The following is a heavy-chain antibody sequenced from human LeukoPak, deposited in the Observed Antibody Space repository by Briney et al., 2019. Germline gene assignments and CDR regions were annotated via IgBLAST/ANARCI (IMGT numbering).Heavy chain of an antibody. CDR3: ASHYCSGGSCYLLAIDY. Sequence: SVKVSCKASGGTFSSYAISWVRQAPGQGLEWMGGIIPIFGTANYPQKFQGRVTITADESTSTAYMELSSLRSEDTAVYYCASHYCSGGSCYLLAIDYWGQGTLVTVSS. CDR1: GGTFSSYA. V-gene: IGHV1-69*01. CDR2: IIPIFGTA. J-gene: IGHJ4*02. D-gene: IGHD2-15*01.